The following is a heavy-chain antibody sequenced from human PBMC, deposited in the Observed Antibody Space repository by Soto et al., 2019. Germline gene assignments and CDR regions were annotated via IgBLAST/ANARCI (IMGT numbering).Heavy chain of an antibody. Sequence: PSETLSLTCAVSGGSISSGSYYWNWIRQHPGKGLESIGYIYNSGSAYYNPSLKSRVTISVDTSKNQFSLKLSSVTAADTAVYYCARHGESIAAGYYYYGMDVWGQGTTVTVSS. V-gene: IGHV4-39*01. CDR3: ARHGESIAAGYYYYGMDV. D-gene: IGHD6-13*01. CDR2: IYNSGSA. J-gene: IGHJ6*02. CDR1: GGSISSGSYY.